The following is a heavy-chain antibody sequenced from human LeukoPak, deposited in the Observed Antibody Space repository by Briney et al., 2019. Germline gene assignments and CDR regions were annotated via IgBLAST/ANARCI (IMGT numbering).Heavy chain of an antibody. Sequence: GGSLRLSCAASGFSSYSLNWVRQAPEKGLEWVSSISSGSDYIYYADSVKGRFTISRDNAKNSLYLQMNSLRAEDTAVYYCARAYDSSGYYGYNWFDPWGQGTLVTVSS. CDR2: ISSGSDYI. CDR1: GFSSYS. D-gene: IGHD3-22*01. J-gene: IGHJ5*02. CDR3: ARAYDSSGYYGYNWFDP. V-gene: IGHV3-21*01.